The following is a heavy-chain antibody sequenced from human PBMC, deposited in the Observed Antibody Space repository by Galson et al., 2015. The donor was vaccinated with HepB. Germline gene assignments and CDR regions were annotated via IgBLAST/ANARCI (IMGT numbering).Heavy chain of an antibody. V-gene: IGHV3-30-3*01. Sequence: SLRLSCAASGFTFSSYAMHWVRQAPGKGLEWVAVISYDGSNKYYADSVKGRFTISRDNSKNTLHLQMNSLRAEDTAVYYCARPPRIAVAEPYFDYWGQGTLVTVSS. CDR1: GFTFSSYA. D-gene: IGHD6-19*01. CDR2: ISYDGSNK. J-gene: IGHJ4*02. CDR3: ARPPRIAVAEPYFDY.